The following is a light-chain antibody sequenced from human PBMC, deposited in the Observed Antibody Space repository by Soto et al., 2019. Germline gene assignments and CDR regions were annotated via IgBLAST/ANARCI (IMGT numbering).Light chain of an antibody. Sequence: EVVLTQSPGTLSLSPGERATLSCRASQTVTSNYLAWYQQKPGQAPRLLIYGASSRATDIPHRFSGSGSGTDLTLTISRLEPEDFALYYCQQYLSLPVTFGQGTKVDIK. V-gene: IGKV3-20*01. J-gene: IGKJ2*01. CDR3: QQYLSLPVT. CDR2: GAS. CDR1: QTVTSNY.